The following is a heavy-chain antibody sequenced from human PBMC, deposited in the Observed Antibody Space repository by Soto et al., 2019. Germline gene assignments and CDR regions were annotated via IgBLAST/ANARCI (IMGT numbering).Heavy chain of an antibody. CDR3: AAEYSSSSKGPPHFDY. J-gene: IGHJ4*02. CDR2: TYYRSKWYN. V-gene: IGHV6-1*01. CDR1: GDSVSSNSAA. Sequence: SQTLSLTCAISGDSVSSNSAAWNWIRQSPSRGLEWLGRTYYRSKWYNDYAVSVKSRITINPDTSKNQFSLQLNSVTPEDTAVYYCAAEYSSSSKGPPHFDYWGQGTLVTVSS. D-gene: IGHD6-6*01.